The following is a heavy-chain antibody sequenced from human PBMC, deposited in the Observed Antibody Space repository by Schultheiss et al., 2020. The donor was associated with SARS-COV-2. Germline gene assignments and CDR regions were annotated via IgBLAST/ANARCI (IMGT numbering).Heavy chain of an antibody. J-gene: IGHJ1*01. Sequence: ASVKVSCKASGYTFTGYYMHWVRQAPGQGLEWMGWINPNSGGTNYAQKLQGRVTMTTDTSASTIYMELSSLRSEDTAVYYCARDQGQWLVLKYFQHWGQGTLVTVSS. CDR2: INPNSGGT. D-gene: IGHD6-19*01. CDR1: GYTFTGYY. CDR3: ARDQGQWLVLKYFQH. V-gene: IGHV1-2*02.